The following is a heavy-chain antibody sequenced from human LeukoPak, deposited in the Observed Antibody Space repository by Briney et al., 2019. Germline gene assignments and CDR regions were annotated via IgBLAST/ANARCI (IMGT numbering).Heavy chain of an antibody. CDR2: IWYDGSNK. V-gene: IGHV3-33*01. Sequence: GGSLRLSCAASGFTFSSYGMHWVRRAPGKGLEWVAVIWYDGSNKYYADSVKGRFTISRDNSKNTLYLQMNSLRAEDTAVYYCARGFYYDSSGADYWGQGTLVTVSS. D-gene: IGHD3-22*01. CDR3: ARGFYYDSSGADY. J-gene: IGHJ4*02. CDR1: GFTFSSYG.